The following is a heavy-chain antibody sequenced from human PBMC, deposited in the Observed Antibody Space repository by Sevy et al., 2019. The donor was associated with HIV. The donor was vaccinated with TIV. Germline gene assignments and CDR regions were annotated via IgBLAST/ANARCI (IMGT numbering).Heavy chain of an antibody. CDR3: ARGINWFDY. Sequence: GGSLRLSCAASGFTFSSYWMHWVRQAPGKGLVWVSRINNDGSSTSYADSVKGRFTISRDNANNTLYLQMNGLGAEDTAVYYCARGINWFDYWGQGNLVTVSS. D-gene: IGHD1-1*01. V-gene: IGHV3-74*01. J-gene: IGHJ4*02. CDR2: INNDGSST. CDR1: GFTFSSYW.